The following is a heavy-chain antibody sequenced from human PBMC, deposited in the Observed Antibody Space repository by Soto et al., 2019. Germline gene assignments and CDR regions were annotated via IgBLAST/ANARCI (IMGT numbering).Heavy chain of an antibody. J-gene: IGHJ4*02. D-gene: IGHD2-21*02. V-gene: IGHV3-33*01. Sequence: QVQLVESGGGVVQPGRSLRLSCSASGFTFTSYGMHWVRQAPGKGLEWVAVIWADGSGKYYADSVKGRFTLSRDNSKNTLFLQMNSLRAEDTAVYFCARDSCAGDCGGPEFWGLGTLVTVSS. CDR3: ARDSCAGDCGGPEF. CDR2: IWADGSGK. CDR1: GFTFTSYG.